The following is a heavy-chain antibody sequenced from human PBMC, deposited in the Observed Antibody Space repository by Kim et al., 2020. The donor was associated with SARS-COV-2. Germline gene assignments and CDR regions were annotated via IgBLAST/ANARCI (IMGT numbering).Heavy chain of an antibody. Sequence: GGSLRLSCAASGFTFSSYSMNWVRQAPGKGLEWVSSISSSSSYIYYADSVKGRFTISRDNAKNSLYLQMNSLRAEDTAVYYCARDHAIAVAGQTKTYYYYGMDVWGQGTTVTVSS. CDR3: ARDHAIAVAGQTKTYYYYGMDV. CDR1: GFTFSSYS. V-gene: IGHV3-21*01. J-gene: IGHJ6*02. CDR2: ISSSSSYI. D-gene: IGHD6-19*01.